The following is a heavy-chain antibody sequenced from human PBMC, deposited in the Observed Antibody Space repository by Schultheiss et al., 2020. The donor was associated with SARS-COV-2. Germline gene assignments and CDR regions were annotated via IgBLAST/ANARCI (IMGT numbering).Heavy chain of an antibody. CDR2: IYPGDSDT. CDR3: ARPRQYCSSTSCPLDY. D-gene: IGHD2-2*01. J-gene: IGHJ4*02. CDR1: YW. Sequence: YWSWIRQHPGKGLEWMGIIYPGDSDTRYSPSFQGQVTISADKSISTAYLQWSSLKASDTAMYYCARPRQYCSSTSCPLDYWGQGTLVTVSS. V-gene: IGHV5-51*01.